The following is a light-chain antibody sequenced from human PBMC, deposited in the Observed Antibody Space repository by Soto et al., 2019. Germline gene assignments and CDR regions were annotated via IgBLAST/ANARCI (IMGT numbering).Light chain of an antibody. J-gene: IGLJ1*01. CDR3: CSYAGSIYV. Sequence: QSVLTQPASVSGSPGQSITISCTGTSSDVGSYNLVSWHQQHPGKAPKLMIYEVSKRPSGVSNRFSGSKSGNTASLTISGLQAEDEADYYCCSYAGSIYVFGTGTKVTVL. CDR2: EVS. V-gene: IGLV2-23*02. CDR1: SSDVGSYNL.